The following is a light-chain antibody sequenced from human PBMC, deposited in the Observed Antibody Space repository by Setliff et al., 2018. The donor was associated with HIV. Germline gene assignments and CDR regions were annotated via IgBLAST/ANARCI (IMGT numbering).Light chain of an antibody. Sequence: QSALTQPASVSGSPGQSITISCTGNSSNVGKYNLVSWYRQNPGKAPQLTIYEVTKRPSGVSNRFSGSKSGNAASLTISGLQPDDEADYFCCSYAGSRTFDIFGTGTKSPS. CDR3: CSYAGSRTFDI. V-gene: IGLV2-23*02. CDR1: SSNVGKYNL. J-gene: IGLJ1*01. CDR2: EVT.